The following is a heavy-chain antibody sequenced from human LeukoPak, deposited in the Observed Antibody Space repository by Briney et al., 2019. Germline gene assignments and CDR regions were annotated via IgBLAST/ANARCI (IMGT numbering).Heavy chain of an antibody. J-gene: IGHJ5*02. CDR1: GGSISSSSYY. CDR3: ARDWAFDQGRWFDP. V-gene: IGHV4-39*07. D-gene: IGHD2-2*01. CDR2: IYYSGST. Sequence: SETLSLTCTVSGGSISSSSYYWAWIRQPPGKGLEWIGSIYYSGSTYYNPSLKSRVTISVDTSKNQFSLKLSSVTAADTAVYYCARDWAFDQGRWFDPWGQGTLVTVSS.